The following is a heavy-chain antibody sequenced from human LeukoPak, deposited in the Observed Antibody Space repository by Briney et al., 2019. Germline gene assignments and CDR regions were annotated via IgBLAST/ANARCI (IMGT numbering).Heavy chain of an antibody. J-gene: IGHJ2*01. CDR1: GYTFTSYD. CDR2: MNPNSGNT. Sequence: ASGKVSCNASGYTFTSYDINWVRQATGQGLEGMGWMNPNSGNTGYAQKLQGRVTMTRNTSISTAYIELSSLRSKDTAVYYCARGGRLLKYDSWKTKAWYVELWGRSNLVTVSS. V-gene: IGHV1-8*01. D-gene: IGHD3-3*01. CDR3: ARGGRLLKYDSWKTKAWYVEL.